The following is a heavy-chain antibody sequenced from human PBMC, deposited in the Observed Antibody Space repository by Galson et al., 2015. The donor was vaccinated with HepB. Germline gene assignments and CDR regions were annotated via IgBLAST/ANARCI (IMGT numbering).Heavy chain of an antibody. CDR1: GFTFSSYD. J-gene: IGHJ3*02. V-gene: IGHV3-13*04. CDR3: ARGSRSVWLITMVRGVPRSAFDI. CDR2: IGTAGDT. Sequence: SLRLSCAASGFTFSSYDMHWVRQATGKGLEWVSAIGTAGDTYYPDSVKGRFTISRDNSKNTLYLQMNSLRAEDTAVYYCARGSRSVWLITMVRGVPRSAFDIWGQGTMVTVSS. D-gene: IGHD3-10*01.